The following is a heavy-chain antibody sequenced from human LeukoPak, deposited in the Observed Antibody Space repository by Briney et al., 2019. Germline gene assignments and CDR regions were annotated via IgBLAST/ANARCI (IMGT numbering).Heavy chain of an antibody. J-gene: IGHJ5*02. CDR3: ARDNYAGANWFDP. Sequence: SSVTVSCKASGGTFSSYAISWVRQAPGQGLEWMGAIIPIFGTADYAQKFQGRVTLTTDESTSTAYMELSSLRSEDTAVYYCARDNYAGANWFDPWGQGTLVTVSS. CDR2: IIPIFGTA. D-gene: IGHD1-7*01. CDR1: GGTFSSYA. V-gene: IGHV1-69*05.